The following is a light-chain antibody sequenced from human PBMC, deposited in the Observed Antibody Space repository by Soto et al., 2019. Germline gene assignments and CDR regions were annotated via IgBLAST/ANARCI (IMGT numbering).Light chain of an antibody. CDR1: QSVGRY. CDR2: DAS. CDR3: LQRSDWPVT. J-gene: IGKJ4*01. Sequence: EIVLTQSPVTLSLSPGERVTLSCRASQSVGRYLAWYQHKPGQAPRLLIYDASNRATGIPARFSGSGSGTDFTLTISSLEPEDVAVYYCLQRSDWPVTFGAGTKVEIK. V-gene: IGKV3-11*01.